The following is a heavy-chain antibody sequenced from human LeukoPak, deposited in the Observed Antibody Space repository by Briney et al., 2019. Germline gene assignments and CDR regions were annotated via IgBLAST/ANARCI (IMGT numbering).Heavy chain of an antibody. V-gene: IGHV3-74*01. J-gene: IGHJ4*02. CDR1: GFTFSNYV. CDR3: ARDYYTSGSPNDY. CDR2: INSDGSST. D-gene: IGHD3-10*01. Sequence: GGSLRLSCAASGFTFSNYVMSWVRQAPGRGLVWVSRINSDGSSTNYADSVKGRFTISRDNAKNTLYLQMNSLRAEDTAVYYCARDYYTSGSPNDYWGQGTLVTVSS.